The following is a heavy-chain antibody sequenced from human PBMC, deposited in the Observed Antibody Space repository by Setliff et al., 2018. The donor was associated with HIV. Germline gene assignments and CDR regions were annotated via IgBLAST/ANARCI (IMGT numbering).Heavy chain of an antibody. CDR1: GGSISSDDYY. D-gene: IGHD6-19*01. V-gene: IGHV4-39*07. CDR2: ISHAGTT. CDR3: ASTGYSSGWSFDY. Sequence: SETLSLTCTVSGGSISSDDYYWNWIRQPPGKGLEWTGEISHAGTTPYNPSLKSRVTISVDTSKNQFSLKLSSVTAADTAVYYCASTGYSSGWSFDYWGQGTLVTAPQ. J-gene: IGHJ4*02.